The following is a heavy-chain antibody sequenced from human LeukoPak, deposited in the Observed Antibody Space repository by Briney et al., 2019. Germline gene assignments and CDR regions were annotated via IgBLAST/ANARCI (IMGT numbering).Heavy chain of an antibody. CDR3: ARTVARIGY. V-gene: IGHV3-48*03. Sequence: GGSLRLSCAASGFTFSSYEMNWVRQAPGKGLEWVSHISSSGSTIYYTDSVKGRFTISRDNSKNSLYLQMNSLRAEDTAIYYCARTVARIGYWVQGSLVTVCS. CDR1: GFTFSSYE. J-gene: IGHJ4*02. D-gene: IGHD4-23*01. CDR2: ISSSGSTI.